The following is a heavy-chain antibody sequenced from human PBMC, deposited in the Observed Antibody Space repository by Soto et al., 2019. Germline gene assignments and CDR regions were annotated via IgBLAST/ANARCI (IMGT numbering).Heavy chain of an antibody. J-gene: IGHJ4*02. V-gene: IGHV3-23*01. Sequence: EVRLLESGGGLVQPGESLRLSCAASGLTFSSYAMRWVRQAPGKGLEWVSTVSGSGATTYYADSVKGRFTISRDNSKNTLYLQMNSLRAEDTAVYYCAKDMGYSYTWANDYWGQGTPVTVSS. D-gene: IGHD5-18*01. CDR2: VSGSGATT. CDR3: AKDMGYSYTWANDY. CDR1: GLTFSSYA.